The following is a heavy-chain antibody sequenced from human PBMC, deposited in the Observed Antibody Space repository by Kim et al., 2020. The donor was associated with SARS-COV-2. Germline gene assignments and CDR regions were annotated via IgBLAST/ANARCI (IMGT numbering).Heavy chain of an antibody. D-gene: IGHD3-10*01. Sequence: SETLSLTCNVSGFSISSGNYWAWIRQPPGKGLEWIGNVFHGGSTYTNPSLKSRVTFSVDTSKNHFSLKMTSMTAADTAVYYCARVVGAGSWGWFDPWGQGTLVTVSS. J-gene: IGHJ5*02. CDR2: VFHGGST. CDR1: GFSISSGNY. CDR3: ARVVGAGSWGWFDP. V-gene: IGHV4-38-2*02.